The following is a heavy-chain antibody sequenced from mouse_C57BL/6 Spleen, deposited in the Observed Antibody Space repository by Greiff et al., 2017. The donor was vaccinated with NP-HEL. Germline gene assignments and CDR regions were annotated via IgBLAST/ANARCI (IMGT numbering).Heavy chain of an antibody. V-gene: IGHV4-1*01. D-gene: IGHD1-1*01. CDR3: ARPHYGSSWFAY. Sequence: EVKLMESGGGLVQPGGSLKLSCAASGIDFSRYWMCWVRRAPGKGLEWIGEINPDSSTINYAPSLKDKFIISRDNAKNTLYLQMSKVRSEDTALYYCARPHYGSSWFAYWGQGTLVTVSA. CDR1: GIDFSRYW. CDR2: INPDSSTI. J-gene: IGHJ3*01.